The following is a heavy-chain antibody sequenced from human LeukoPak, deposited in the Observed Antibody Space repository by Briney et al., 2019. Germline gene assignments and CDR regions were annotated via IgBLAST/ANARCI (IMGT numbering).Heavy chain of an antibody. CDR2: MNDSGST. CDR1: RGSFSGYF. J-gene: IGHJ3*01. Sequence: PSETLSLTCDVYRGSFSGYFWSWIRQTPGKGLEWLGEMNDSGSTNYNPSLKSRVTISVAVSKNQYSLRLTSVTAADTAVYYCARKGFVESTGWRGAFDVWGQGTTVTVS. CDR3: ARKGFVESTGWRGAFDV. D-gene: IGHD2-8*02. V-gene: IGHV4-34*01.